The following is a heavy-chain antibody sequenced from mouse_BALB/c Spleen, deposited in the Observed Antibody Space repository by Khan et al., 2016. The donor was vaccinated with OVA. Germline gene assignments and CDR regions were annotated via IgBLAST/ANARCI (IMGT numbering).Heavy chain of an antibody. D-gene: IGHD2-2*01. J-gene: IGHJ3*01. CDR1: GYSFTTYY. CDR3: KRHGYVAWFTY. V-gene: IGHV1S135*01. Sequence: EVQLQESGPELMKPGTSVKISCKASGYSFTTYYIHWVMQSHGKSLEWIGYIDPFSGDTTFNQKFKGKATLTVDKSSSTAYIHLSNLTSEDSAIYYCKRHGYVAWFTYWGQGTLVTVSA. CDR2: IDPFSGDT.